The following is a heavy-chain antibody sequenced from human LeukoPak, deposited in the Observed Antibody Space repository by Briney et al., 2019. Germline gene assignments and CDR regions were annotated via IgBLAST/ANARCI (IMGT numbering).Heavy chain of an antibody. Sequence: GGSLRLSCAASGFNFRSNGMSWVRQAPGKGLEWVSMIRGSGRTYYADSVKGRFTISKDNSKNTLYLQMNSLRAEDTAVYYCAKEAWNTVVYNWFDPWGQGTLVTVSS. CDR3: AKEAWNTVVYNWFDP. CDR2: IRGSGRT. CDR1: GFNFRSNG. D-gene: IGHD1/OR15-1a*01. V-gene: IGHV3-23*01. J-gene: IGHJ5*02.